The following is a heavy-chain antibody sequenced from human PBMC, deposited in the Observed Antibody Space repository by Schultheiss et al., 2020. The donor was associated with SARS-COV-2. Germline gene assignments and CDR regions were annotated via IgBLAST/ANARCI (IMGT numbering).Heavy chain of an antibody. Sequence: GGSLRLSCAASGFTFSSYGMHWVRQAPGKGLEWVAVISYDGSNKYYADSVKGRFTISRDNSKNTLYLQMNSLRAEDTAVYYCARVRQQLVHGVSYGMDVWGQGTTVTVSS. CDR2: ISYDGSNK. J-gene: IGHJ6*02. D-gene: IGHD6-13*01. CDR1: GFTFSSYG. CDR3: ARVRQQLVHGVSYGMDV. V-gene: IGHV3-30*19.